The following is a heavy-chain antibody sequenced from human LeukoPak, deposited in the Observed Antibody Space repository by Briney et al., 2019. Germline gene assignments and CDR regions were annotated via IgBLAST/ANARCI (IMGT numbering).Heavy chain of an antibody. D-gene: IGHD5-12*01. V-gene: IGHV1-69*13. CDR1: GGTFSSYA. Sequence: SVKVSCKASGGTFSSYAISWVRQAPGQGLEWMGGIIPIFGTANYAQKFQGRVTITADESTSTAYMELSSLRSQDTAVYYCARGAVGGYSGYDPDREGYYFDYWGQGTLVTVSS. CDR2: IIPIFGTA. J-gene: IGHJ4*02. CDR3: ARGAVGGYSGYDPDREGYYFDY.